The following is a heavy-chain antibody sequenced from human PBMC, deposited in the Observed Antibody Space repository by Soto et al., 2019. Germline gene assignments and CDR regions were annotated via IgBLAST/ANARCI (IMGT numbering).Heavy chain of an antibody. CDR1: GASISNDY. CDR3: VREGFGALHGLVDV. J-gene: IGHJ6*02. D-gene: IGHD3-10*01. Sequence: QVHLQQSGPGLVKPSQTLSLSCTISGASISNDYWSWIRQVPGKGMEWIGYGNDGWGGAYNPTLQTRVAVPLDKPKCLHSRKVTSVDATDTDGYYCVREGFGALHGLVDVWSQGTTVTVSS. CDR2: GNDGWGG. V-gene: IGHV4-59*01.